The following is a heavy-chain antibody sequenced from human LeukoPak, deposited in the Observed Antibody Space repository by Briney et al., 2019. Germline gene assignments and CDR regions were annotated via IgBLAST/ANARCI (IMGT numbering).Heavy chain of an antibody. CDR2: INPNSGGT. D-gene: IGHD3-3*01. CDR1: GYTFTGYY. CDR3: AVTIFGVVTADAFDI. V-gene: IGHV1-2*02. Sequence: ASVKVSCKASGYTFTGYYMHWVRQAPGQGLEWMGWINPNSGGTNYAQKFQGRVTMTRDTSISTAYMELSRLRSDDTAVYYCAVTIFGVVTADAFDIWGQGTMVTVSS. J-gene: IGHJ3*02.